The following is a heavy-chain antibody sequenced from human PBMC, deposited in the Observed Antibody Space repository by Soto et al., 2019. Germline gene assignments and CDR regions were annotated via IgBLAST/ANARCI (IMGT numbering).Heavy chain of an antibody. CDR1: GGSISSGGYY. V-gene: IGHV4-31*03. Sequence: PSETLSLTCTVSGGSISSGGYYWSWIRQHPGKGLEWSGYIYYSGSTYYNPSLKSRVTISVDTSKNQFSLNLSSVTAADTAVYYCARAGHSSSSEGANWFDPWGQGTLVTVSS. D-gene: IGHD6-6*01. CDR3: ARAGHSSSSEGANWFDP. CDR2: IYYSGST. J-gene: IGHJ5*02.